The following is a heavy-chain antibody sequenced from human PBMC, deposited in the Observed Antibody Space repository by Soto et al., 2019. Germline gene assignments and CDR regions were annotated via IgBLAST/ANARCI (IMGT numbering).Heavy chain of an antibody. Sequence: SETLSFTCAVSGGSISSGGYSWSWIRQPPGKGLEWIGYIYHSGSTYYNPSLKSRVTISVDRSKNQFSLKLSSVTAADTAVYYCASAAVRGVIKFDYWGQGTLVTVSS. J-gene: IGHJ4*02. D-gene: IGHD3-10*02. V-gene: IGHV4-30-2*01. CDR2: IYHSGST. CDR3: ASAAVRGVIKFDY. CDR1: GGSISSGGYS.